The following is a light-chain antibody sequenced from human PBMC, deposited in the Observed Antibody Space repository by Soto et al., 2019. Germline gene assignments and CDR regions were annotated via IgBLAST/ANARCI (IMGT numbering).Light chain of an antibody. CDR1: QSVSSSY. J-gene: IGKJ3*01. CDR2: GAS. CDR3: QQYGSSPFT. Sequence: EIVLTQSPGTLSLSPGERATLSCRASQSVSSSYLAWYQQKPGQAPRLLIYGASSRATGIPDRFSGSGSETDFTLTISSLEPEGFAVYYCQQYGSSPFTFGPGTKVDIK. V-gene: IGKV3-20*01.